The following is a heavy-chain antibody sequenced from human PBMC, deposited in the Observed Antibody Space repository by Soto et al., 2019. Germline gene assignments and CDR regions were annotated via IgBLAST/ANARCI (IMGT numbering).Heavy chain of an antibody. Sequence: GSLRLSCAASGFTFSDYAMSWVRQAPGKGLEWVSGIFGGGTTTYYADSVKGRFTISRDNSKNTLYLQMNSLRAEDTAVYYCAKDLAIHTSRPYDSDYWGQGTLVTVSS. V-gene: IGHV3-23*01. CDR3: AKDLAIHTSRPYDSDY. CDR1: GFTFSDYA. D-gene: IGHD2-2*01. J-gene: IGHJ4*02. CDR2: IFGGGTTT.